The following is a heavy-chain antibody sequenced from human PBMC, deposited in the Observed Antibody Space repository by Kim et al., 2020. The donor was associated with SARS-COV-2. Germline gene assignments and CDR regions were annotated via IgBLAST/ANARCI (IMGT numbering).Heavy chain of an antibody. J-gene: IGHJ6*02. V-gene: IGHV4-59*09. Sequence: RKRRVTISVDTSKNQCSLKLSSVTAADTAVYYCARGDSSSWYQYYYGMDVWGQGTTVTVSS. CDR3: ARGDSSSWYQYYYGMDV. D-gene: IGHD6-13*01.